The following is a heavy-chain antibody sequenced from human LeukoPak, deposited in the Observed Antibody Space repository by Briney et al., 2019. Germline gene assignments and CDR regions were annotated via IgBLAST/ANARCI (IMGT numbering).Heavy chain of an antibody. Sequence: GASVKVSCKASGYTFTSYGISWVRQAPGQGLEWMGWISAYNGNTNYAQKLQGRVTMTTDTSTSTAYMELRSLRSDDTAVYYCARDHPHYYDFWSGYYTVWYYMDVWGKGTTVTVSS. CDR3: ARDHPHYYDFWSGYYTVWYYMDV. V-gene: IGHV1-18*01. CDR1: GYTFTSYG. D-gene: IGHD3-3*01. CDR2: ISAYNGNT. J-gene: IGHJ6*03.